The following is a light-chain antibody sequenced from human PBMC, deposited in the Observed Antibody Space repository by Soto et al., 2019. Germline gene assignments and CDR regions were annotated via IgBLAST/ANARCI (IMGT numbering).Light chain of an antibody. CDR3: AAWDDSLSGPYV. Sequence: VLTQPPSASATPGQRVTISCSGASSNIAWYQHLPGTSPKLLIYNNNQRPSGVPDRFSGSKSGTSASLAISGLRSEDEADYYCAAWDDSLSGPYVFGTGTKVTVL. V-gene: IGLV1-47*01. CDR1: SSNIA. CDR2: NNN. J-gene: IGLJ1*01.